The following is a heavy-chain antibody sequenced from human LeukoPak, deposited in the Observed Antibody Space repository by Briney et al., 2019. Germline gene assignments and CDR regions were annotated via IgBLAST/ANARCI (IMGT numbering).Heavy chain of an antibody. V-gene: IGHV3-11*01. CDR1: GFTFSDYY. Sequence: GGSLRLSCAASGFTFSDYYMSWIRQAPGKGLEWVSYISSSGSTIYHADSVKGRFTISRDNAKNSLYLQMNSLRAEDTAVYYCARDQHYYDSSGYPEYFQHWGQGTLVTVSS. D-gene: IGHD3-22*01. CDR2: ISSSGSTI. J-gene: IGHJ1*01. CDR3: ARDQHYYDSSGYPEYFQH.